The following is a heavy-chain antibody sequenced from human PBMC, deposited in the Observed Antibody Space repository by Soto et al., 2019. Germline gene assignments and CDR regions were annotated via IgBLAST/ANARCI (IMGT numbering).Heavy chain of an antibody. CDR2: INSDGSST. D-gene: IGHD2-2*01. V-gene: IGHV3-74*01. J-gene: IGHJ4*02. Sequence: GGSLRLSCAASGFAFSSYWMHWVRQAPGKGLVWVSRINSDGSSTSYADSVKGRFTISRDNAKNTLYLQMNSLRAEDTAVYYCARGDIVVVPAANIDYWGQGTLVTVSS. CDR1: GFAFSSYW. CDR3: ARGDIVVVPAANIDY.